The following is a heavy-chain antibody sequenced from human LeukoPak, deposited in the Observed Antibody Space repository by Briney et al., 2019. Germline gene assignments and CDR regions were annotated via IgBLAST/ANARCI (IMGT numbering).Heavy chain of an antibody. CDR2: IREDGTEK. Sequence: GGSLRLSCTASGFTFSGAWMTWVRQAPGKGLEWVANIREDGTEKNYVDSVKGRFTISRHNAKNSLFLQMSNLRDDDTAIYYCARHVGISFWGQGTLVTVSS. D-gene: IGHD7-27*01. CDR3: ARHVGISF. V-gene: IGHV3-7*01. J-gene: IGHJ4*02. CDR1: GFTFSGAW.